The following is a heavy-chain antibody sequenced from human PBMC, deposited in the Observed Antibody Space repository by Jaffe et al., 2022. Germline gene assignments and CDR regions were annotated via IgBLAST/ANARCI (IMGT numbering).Heavy chain of an antibody. CDR1: GFTFSTYA. CDR3: AKDRIVSDSGEYGGGEY. D-gene: IGHD4-17*01. Sequence: EVQVLQSGGGLVQPGGSLRLSCAASGFTFSTYAMSWVRQAPGKGLEWVSAISGNGGSTYYADSVKGRFTISRDNSKNTLYLQMNSLRAEDTAVYYCAKDRIVSDSGEYGGGEYWGQGTLVTVSS. CDR2: ISGNGGST. V-gene: IGHV3-23*01. J-gene: IGHJ4*02.